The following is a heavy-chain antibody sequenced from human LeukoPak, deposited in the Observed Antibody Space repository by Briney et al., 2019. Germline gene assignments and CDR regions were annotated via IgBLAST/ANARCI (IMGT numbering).Heavy chain of an antibody. D-gene: IGHD3-22*01. CDR2: INPNSGGT. V-gene: IGHV1-2*04. CDR1: GYTFTGYY. J-gene: IGHJ6*02. CDR3: ARDRFQSYYYDSSGYYYYYYYGMDV. Sequence: ASVKVSCTASGYTFTGYYMHWVRQAPGQGLEWMGWINPNSGGTNYAQKFQGWVTMTRDTSISTAYMELSRLRSDDTAVYYCARDRFQSYYYDSSGYYYYYYYGMDVWGQGTTVTVSS.